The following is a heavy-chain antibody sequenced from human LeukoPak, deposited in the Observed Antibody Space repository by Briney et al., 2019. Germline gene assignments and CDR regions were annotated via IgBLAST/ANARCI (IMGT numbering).Heavy chain of an antibody. Sequence: GGSLRLSCAASGFTFSDYYMSWIRQAPGKGLEWVSYISSSGSTIYYADSVKGRFTISRDNAKNSLYLQMNSLRAEDTAVYYCARDRGIQLWFRDAFDIWGQGTMVTVSS. CDR1: GFTFSDYY. CDR2: ISSSGSTI. J-gene: IGHJ3*02. D-gene: IGHD5-18*01. V-gene: IGHV3-11*04. CDR3: ARDRGIQLWFRDAFDI.